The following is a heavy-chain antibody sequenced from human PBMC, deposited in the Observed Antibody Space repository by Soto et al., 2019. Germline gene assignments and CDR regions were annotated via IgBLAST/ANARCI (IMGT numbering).Heavy chain of an antibody. V-gene: IGHV3-21*01. Sequence: EVQLVESGGGLVKPGGSLRLSCAASGFTFSSYSMNWVRQAPGKGLEWVSSISSSGSYIYYADSVKGRFTISRDNAKNSLYLQMNSLRAEDTAVYYCARDAVYGSGSPYYFDYWGQGTLVTVSS. CDR3: ARDAVYGSGSPYYFDY. D-gene: IGHD3-10*01. J-gene: IGHJ4*02. CDR1: GFTFSSYS. CDR2: ISSSGSYI.